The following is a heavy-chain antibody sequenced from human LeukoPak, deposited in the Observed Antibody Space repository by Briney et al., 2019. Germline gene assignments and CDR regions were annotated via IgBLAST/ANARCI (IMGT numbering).Heavy chain of an antibody. V-gene: IGHV4-34*01. CDR3: ARRIAVTGSFDY. Sequence: SETLSLTCAVYGGSFSGYYWSWIRQPPGKGLEWIGEINHSGSTNYNPSLKSRVTISIITSKNQFSLKLSSVTATDTALYYCARRIAVTGSFDYWGQGTLVTVSS. D-gene: IGHD6-19*01. CDR2: INHSGST. J-gene: IGHJ4*02. CDR1: GGSFSGYY.